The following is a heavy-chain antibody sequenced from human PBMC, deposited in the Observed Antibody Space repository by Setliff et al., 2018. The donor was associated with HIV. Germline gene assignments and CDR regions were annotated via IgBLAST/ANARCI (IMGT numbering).Heavy chain of an antibody. D-gene: IGHD5-18*01. Sequence: GGSLRLSCAASGFTFSSYWMSWVRQAPGKGLEWVADIKQDGSKAYYMDSVKGRFTISRDNPKNSLYLQMTSLRAEATAVYYCARDDSNGNTDAFDLWGQGTTVTVSS. CDR1: GFTFSSYW. CDR3: ARDDSNGNTDAFDL. J-gene: IGHJ3*01. CDR2: IKQDGSKA. V-gene: IGHV3-7*04.